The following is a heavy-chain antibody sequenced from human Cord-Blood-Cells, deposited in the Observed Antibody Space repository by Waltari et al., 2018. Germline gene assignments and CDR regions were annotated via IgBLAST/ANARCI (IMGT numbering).Heavy chain of an antibody. Sequence: QVQLQQWGAGLLKPSETLSLTCAVYGGSFSGYYWSWIRQPPGKGLEWIGEINHSGSTNYNPSLKSRVTISVDTSKNQFSLKLSSVTAADTAVYYCARGSPYCSGGSCYSGWFDPWGQGTLVTVSS. CDR3: ARGSPYCSGGSCYSGWFDP. CDR1: GGSFSGYY. J-gene: IGHJ5*02. V-gene: IGHV4-34*01. CDR2: INHSGST. D-gene: IGHD2-15*01.